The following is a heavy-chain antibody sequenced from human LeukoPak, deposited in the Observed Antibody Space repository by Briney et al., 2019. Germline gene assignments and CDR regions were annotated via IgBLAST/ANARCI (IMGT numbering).Heavy chain of an antibody. CDR2: ISVYNGDT. V-gene: IGHV1-18*01. CDR1: GYTFPNYG. D-gene: IGHD6-13*01. CDR3: ASDHLSIVATGMRY. J-gene: IGHJ4*02. Sequence: ASVKVSCKASGYTFPNYGFTWVRQAPGQGLEWMGWISVYNGDTNYAQKLQGRVTMTTDTSTTTVYMELRSLRSDDTAVYYCASDHLSIVATGMRYWGQGTLVTVSS.